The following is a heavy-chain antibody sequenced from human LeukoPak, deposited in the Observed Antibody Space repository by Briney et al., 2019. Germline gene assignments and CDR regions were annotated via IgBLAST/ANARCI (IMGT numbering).Heavy chain of an antibody. Sequence: GGSLRLSCAASGFTFSSYEMNWVRQAPGKGLEWVSYISSSGSTIYYADSVKGRFTISRDNAKSSLYLQMNSLRAEDTAVYYCARERYSSGWYYFDYWGQETLVTVSS. CDR1: GFTFSSYE. D-gene: IGHD6-19*01. J-gene: IGHJ4*02. CDR2: ISSSGSTI. V-gene: IGHV3-48*03. CDR3: ARERYSSGWYYFDY.